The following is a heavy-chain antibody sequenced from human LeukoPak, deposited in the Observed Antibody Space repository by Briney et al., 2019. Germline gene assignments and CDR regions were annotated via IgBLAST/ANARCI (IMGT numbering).Heavy chain of an antibody. J-gene: IGHJ4*02. D-gene: IGHD1-26*01. Sequence: GGSLRLSCAASGFTFSSYAVSWVRQAPGKGLEWVSAISGSGGSTYYADSVKGLFTISRDNSKNTLYLQMNSLRAEDTAVYYCAKYTSERELKPHDYWGQGTLVTVSS. CDR3: AKYTSERELKPHDY. V-gene: IGHV3-23*01. CDR1: GFTFSSYA. CDR2: ISGSGGST.